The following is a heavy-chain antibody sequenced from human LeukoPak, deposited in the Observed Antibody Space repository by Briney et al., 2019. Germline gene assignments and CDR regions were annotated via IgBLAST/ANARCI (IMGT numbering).Heavy chain of an antibody. D-gene: IGHD3-10*01. Sequence: PSETLSLTCTVSGGSISSSSYSWGWIRQPPGKGLEWIGSIYYSGSTNYNPSLKSRVTISVDTSKNQFSLKLSSVTAADTAVYYCARDVIYYYGSGSYTLDYFDYWGQGTLVTVSS. J-gene: IGHJ4*02. CDR1: GGSISSSSYS. CDR2: IYYSGST. V-gene: IGHV4-39*07. CDR3: ARDVIYYYGSGSYTLDYFDY.